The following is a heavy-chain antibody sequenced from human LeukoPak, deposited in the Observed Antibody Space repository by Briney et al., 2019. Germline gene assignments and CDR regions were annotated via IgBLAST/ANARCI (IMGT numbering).Heavy chain of an antibody. CDR3: ARDLGHFSRGASYFDY. D-gene: IGHD4/OR15-4a*01. CDR2: IWYDGSQK. J-gene: IGHJ4*02. CDR1: GFTFSSYG. Sequence: GGSLRLSCATSGFTFSSYGFHWVRQALGKGLEWVAVIWYDGSQKYYLDSVKGRFTISRDSFDNTVYLQMNGLRAGDTAVYYCARDLGHFSRGASYFDYWGQGALVTVSS. V-gene: IGHV3-33*01.